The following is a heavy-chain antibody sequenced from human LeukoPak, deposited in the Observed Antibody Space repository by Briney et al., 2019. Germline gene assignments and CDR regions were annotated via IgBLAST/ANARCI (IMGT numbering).Heavy chain of an antibody. D-gene: IGHD2/OR15-2a*01. J-gene: IGHJ4*02. CDR3: ARDFYGDDGHHPFDY. CDR2: IYASGST. Sequence: SETLSLTCSVSGGSIGNYYWNWLRQPAGKGLEWIGRIYASGSTNYNPSLKSRVTISMDKSKNHFSLNLKTVTAADTAFYYCARDFYGDDGHHPFDYWGQGIQVTVSS. V-gene: IGHV4-4*07. CDR1: GGSIGNYY.